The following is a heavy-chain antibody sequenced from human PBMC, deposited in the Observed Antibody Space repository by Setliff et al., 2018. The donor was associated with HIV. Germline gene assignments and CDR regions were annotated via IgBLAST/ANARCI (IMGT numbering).Heavy chain of an antibody. CDR3: VYSISWPQFPFDY. D-gene: IGHD6-13*01. CDR1: GGTFSSYA. V-gene: IGHV1-69*05. J-gene: IGHJ4*02. CDR2: IIPIFGTA. Sequence: ASVKVSCKASGGTFSSYAISWVRQAPGQGLEWMGGIIPIFGTANYAQKFQGRVTITTDESTSTAYMELSSLRSEDTAVYYCVYSISWPQFPFDYWGQGTLVTVSS.